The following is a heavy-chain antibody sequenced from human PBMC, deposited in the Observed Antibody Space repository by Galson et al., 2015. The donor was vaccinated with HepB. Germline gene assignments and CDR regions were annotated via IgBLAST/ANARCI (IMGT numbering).Heavy chain of an antibody. CDR1: GYIFTDYD. Sequence: SVKVSCKASGYIFTDYDINWVRQAPGQGVEWMGWVNTNTGNPTYAQGFAGRFVSSLDTSVSTTYLQISNLKAEDTAVYYCARTPKYGSGSYYNVWFDPWGQGTLVTVSS. CDR3: ARTPKYGSGSYYNVWFDP. CDR2: VNTNTGNP. V-gene: IGHV7-4-1*02. J-gene: IGHJ5*02. D-gene: IGHD3-10*01.